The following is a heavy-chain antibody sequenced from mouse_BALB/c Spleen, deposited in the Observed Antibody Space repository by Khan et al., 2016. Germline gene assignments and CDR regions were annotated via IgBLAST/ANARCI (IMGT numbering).Heavy chain of an antibody. J-gene: IGHJ1*01. CDR2: IRNKANGYTK. CDR3: ARERDYGSRYWYFDV. V-gene: IGHV7-3*02. Sequence: EVELVESGGGLVQPGGSLRLSCATSGFTFTDYYMSWVRQPPGKALEWLGFIRNKANGYTKEYSASVKGRFTISRDNSQSILYLQMITLRAEDSATYYCARERDYGSRYWYFDVWGAGTTVTVSS. CDR1: GFTFTDYY. D-gene: IGHD1-1*01.